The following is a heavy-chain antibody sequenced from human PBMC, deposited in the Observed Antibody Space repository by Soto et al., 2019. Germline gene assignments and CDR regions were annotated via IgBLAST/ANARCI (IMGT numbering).Heavy chain of an antibody. CDR2: ISGSGGST. CDR1: GFTFSSYA. V-gene: IGHV3-23*01. J-gene: IGHJ3*02. D-gene: IGHD2-8*01. Sequence: EVQLLESGGGLVQPGGSLRLSCAASGFTFSSYAMSWVRQAPGKGLEWVSAISGSGGSTYYADSVKGRFTISRDNSKNTLYLQMNSLRAEDTAVYYCVKDVGYCTNGVCPYDAFDIWGQGTMVTVSS. CDR3: VKDVGYCTNGVCPYDAFDI.